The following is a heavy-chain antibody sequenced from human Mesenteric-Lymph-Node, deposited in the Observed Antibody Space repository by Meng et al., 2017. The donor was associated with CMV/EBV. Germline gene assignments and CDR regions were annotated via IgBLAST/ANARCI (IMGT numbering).Heavy chain of an antibody. D-gene: IGHD1/OR15-1a*01. CDR3: ATEQQVHSGYFDY. CDR1: GGSFSNYA. CDR2: ITPMFRIS. V-gene: IGHV1-69*15. Sequence: KASGGSFSNYALSWVRQAPGQGPEWMGMITPMFRISNYAQKFQGRFTITADEATTTAYMELNSLRSEDTAVYYCATEQQVHSGYFDYWGQGTLVTVSS. J-gene: IGHJ4*02.